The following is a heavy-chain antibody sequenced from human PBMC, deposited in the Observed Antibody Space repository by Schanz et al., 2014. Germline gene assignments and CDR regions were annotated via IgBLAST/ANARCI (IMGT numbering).Heavy chain of an antibody. D-gene: IGHD3-10*01. V-gene: IGHV3-23*04. CDR2: ISSGGGST. CDR3: ARIGGSVFDY. CDR1: GFTFSTFA. Sequence: EVQLVESGGDLVQPGGSLRLSCSASGFTFSTFAMHWVRQAPGKGLEWVSSISSGGGSTYYADSVKGRFTISRDNSKNTLYLQMKSLRAEDTAVYYCARIGGSVFDYWAQGTLVTVSS. J-gene: IGHJ4*02.